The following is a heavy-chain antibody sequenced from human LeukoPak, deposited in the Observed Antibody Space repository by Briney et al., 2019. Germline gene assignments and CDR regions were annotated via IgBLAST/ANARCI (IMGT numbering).Heavy chain of an antibody. V-gene: IGHV4-30-4*08. CDR2: IYYSGST. CDR3: ARDLLKWELPYGDDAFDI. CDR1: GGSISSGDYY. Sequence: SQTLSLTCTVSGGSISSGDYYWSWIRQPPGKGLEWTGYIYYSGSTYYNPSLKSRVTISVDTSKNQFSLKLSSVTAADTAVYYCARDLLKWELPYGDDAFDIWGRGTMVTVSS. D-gene: IGHD1-26*01. J-gene: IGHJ3*02.